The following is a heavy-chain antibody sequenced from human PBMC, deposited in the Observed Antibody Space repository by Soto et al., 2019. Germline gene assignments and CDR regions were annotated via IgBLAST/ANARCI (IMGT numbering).Heavy chain of an antibody. Sequence: QLQLVESGGGVVQPGRSLRLSCAASGFIFSQYGMHWVRQTPDKGLEWVGLIGRDGSRHFYAESVKGRFTISRDNSKNTLYLQIDSLRVEDTALYLCARDDDNHYNALDMRGQGAVVTVS. CDR1: GFIFSQYG. J-gene: IGHJ3*02. CDR2: IGRDGSRH. D-gene: IGHD3-22*01. CDR3: ARDDDNHYNALDM. V-gene: IGHV3-33*01.